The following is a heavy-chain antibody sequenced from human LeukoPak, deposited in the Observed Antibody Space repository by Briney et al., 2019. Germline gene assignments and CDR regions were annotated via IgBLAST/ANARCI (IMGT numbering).Heavy chain of an antibody. CDR1: GFTFSSFA. Sequence: HTGGSLRLSCAASGFTFSSFAMSWVRQAPGKGLEWVSHITGSGGSAYYADSVRGRFTTSRDNSKNTLYLQMDSLRAEDTALYYWAKGHGSSKSNYVDVWGKGTTVTVSS. V-gene: IGHV3-23*01. D-gene: IGHD3-10*01. CDR3: AKGHGSSKSNYVDV. J-gene: IGHJ6*03. CDR2: ITGSGGSA.